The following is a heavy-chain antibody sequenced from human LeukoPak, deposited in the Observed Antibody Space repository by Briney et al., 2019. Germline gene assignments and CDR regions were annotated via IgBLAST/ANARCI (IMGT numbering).Heavy chain of an antibody. V-gene: IGHV1-18*01. Sequence: GASVKVSCRASGYNFTSYVISWVRQAPGQGLEWMGWISAYNGNTNYAQKLQGRVTMTTDTSTTTAYMELRSLRSDDTAVYYCASLYGSGSPFDYWGQGTLVTVSS. CDR1: GYNFTSYV. CDR2: ISAYNGNT. CDR3: ASLYGSGSPFDY. J-gene: IGHJ4*02. D-gene: IGHD3-10*01.